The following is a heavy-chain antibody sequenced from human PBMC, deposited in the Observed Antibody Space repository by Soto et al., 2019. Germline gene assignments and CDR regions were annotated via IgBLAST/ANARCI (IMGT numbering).Heavy chain of an antibody. CDR3: AKDSCYGTHTRCHCLVVVVDP. CDR2: IGYDGSNI. Sequence: QVQLVESGGGVVQPGSSLRLSCAASGFTFRHYVMHWVRQAPGKGLEWVAVIGYDGSNIHYADSVKGRFTISRDNSKSTLYLQMSSLRPEDTAVYYCAKDSCYGTHTRCHCLVVVVDPWGQASLVTVSS. CDR1: GFTFRHYV. J-gene: IGHJ5*02. V-gene: IGHV3-30*18. D-gene: IGHD5-18*01.